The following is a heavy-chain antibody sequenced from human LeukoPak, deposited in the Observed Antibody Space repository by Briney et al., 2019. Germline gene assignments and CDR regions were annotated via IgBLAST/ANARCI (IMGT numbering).Heavy chain of an antibody. CDR3: AKDDDILTGYMGY. CDR2: SGST. J-gene: IGHJ4*02. CDR1: GFTLSSYA. V-gene: IGHV3-23*01. Sequence: GGSLRLSCAASGFTLSSYAMSWVRQAPGKGLEWVSSSGSTNYADSVKGRFTISRDNSKNTLYLQMNSLRAEDTAVYYCAKDDDILTGYMGYWGQGTLVTVSS. D-gene: IGHD3-9*01.